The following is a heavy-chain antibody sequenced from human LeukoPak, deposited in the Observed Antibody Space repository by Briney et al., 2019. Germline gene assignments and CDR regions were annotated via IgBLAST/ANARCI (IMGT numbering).Heavy chain of an antibody. D-gene: IGHD2-15*01. CDR2: IFYSGST. J-gene: IGHJ3*02. Sequence: SETLSLTCTVSGGSISTSNYYWGWIRQPPGKGLEWIGNIFYSGSTYYSPSLKSRVTISLDTSRNQFSLKLSSVTAADTAVYYCARDSSGYCSGGSCQERPDIAFDTWGQGTMVTVSS. CDR3: ARDSSGYCSGGSCQERPDIAFDT. CDR1: GGSISTSNYY. V-gene: IGHV4-39*07.